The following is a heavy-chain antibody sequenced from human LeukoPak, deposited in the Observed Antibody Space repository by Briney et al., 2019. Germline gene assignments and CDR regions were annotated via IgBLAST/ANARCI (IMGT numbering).Heavy chain of an antibody. CDR3: ARGDTAMSLTWFDF. CDR1: GYTFTGYY. CDR2: INPNSGGT. D-gene: IGHD5-18*01. V-gene: IGHV1-2*02. Sequence: ASVKVSCKASGYTFTGYYMHWVRQAPGQGLEWMGWINPNSGGTNYAQKFQGRVTMTRDTSISTAYMDLTRLRSDDTAVYYCARGDTAMSLTWFDFWGQGTLVTVSS. J-gene: IGHJ4*02.